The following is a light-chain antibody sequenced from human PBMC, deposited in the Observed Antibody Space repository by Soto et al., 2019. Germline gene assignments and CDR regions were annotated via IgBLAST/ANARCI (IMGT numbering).Light chain of an antibody. J-gene: IGKJ2*01. CDR3: QQSYSTPRT. Sequence: AIRMTQSPSSLSASTGDRVTITCRASQGISSYLAWYQQKPGKAPKLLIYAASTLQSGVPSRFSGSGSGTDFTLTISCLQSEDFGTYYCQQSYSTPRTFGHGTKLEIK. V-gene: IGKV1-8*01. CDR2: AAS. CDR1: QGISSY.